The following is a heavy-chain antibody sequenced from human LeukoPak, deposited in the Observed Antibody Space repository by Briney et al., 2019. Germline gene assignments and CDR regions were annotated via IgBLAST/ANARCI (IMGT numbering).Heavy chain of an antibody. CDR1: GGSISSGDYY. D-gene: IGHD3-3*01. V-gene: IGHV4-30-4*01. CDR2: IYYSGST. J-gene: IGHJ2*01. CDR3: ARDHVGGYFDL. Sequence: PSETLSLTCTVSGGSISSGDYYWSWIRQPPGKGLEWIGYIYYSGSTYYNPSLKSRVTISVDTSKNQFSLKLSSVTAADTAVYYCARDHVGGYFDLWGRGTLVTVSS.